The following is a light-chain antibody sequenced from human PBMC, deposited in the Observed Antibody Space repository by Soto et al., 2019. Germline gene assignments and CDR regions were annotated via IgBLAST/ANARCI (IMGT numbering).Light chain of an antibody. J-gene: IGKJ1*01. CDR1: QSISSW. CDR2: DAS. Sequence: DIQMTQSPSTLSASVGDRVTISCRASQSISSWLAWYQQKPGKAPNLLIYDASSLQSGVPSRFSGIGSGTEFTLTISSLQPDDFATYYCQHYNSYSEAFXQGTKVDIK. V-gene: IGKV1-5*01. CDR3: QHYNSYSEA.